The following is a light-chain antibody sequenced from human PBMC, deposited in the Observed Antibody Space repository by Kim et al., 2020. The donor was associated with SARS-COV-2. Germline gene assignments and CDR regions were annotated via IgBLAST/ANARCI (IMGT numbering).Light chain of an antibody. CDR3: ATWDAGLSGPV. CDR1: DSNRGSHY. J-gene: IGLJ3*02. Sequence: GETLTISCSGSDSNRGSHYVYWFQQLPGSAPNLLIYMDDQRPSGVPDRFSGSRSGTSASLAISGLRPEDDADYHCATWDAGLSGPVFGGGTQLTVL. CDR2: MDD. V-gene: IGLV1-47*01.